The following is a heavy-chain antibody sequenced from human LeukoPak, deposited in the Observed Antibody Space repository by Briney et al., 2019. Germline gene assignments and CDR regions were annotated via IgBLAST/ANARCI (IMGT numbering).Heavy chain of an antibody. CDR2: IFYSGGA. CDR3: ARGGKYYYDSSGYYYDY. CDR1: GGSISSSPYY. J-gene: IGHJ4*02. V-gene: IGHV4-61*05. Sequence: SETLSLTCTVSGGSISSSPYYWGWIRQPPGKGLEWIGYIFYSGGANYNPSLKSRVTISVDTSKNQFSLKLTSVTAADTAVYYCARGGKYYYDSSGYYYDYWGQGTLVTVSS. D-gene: IGHD3-22*01.